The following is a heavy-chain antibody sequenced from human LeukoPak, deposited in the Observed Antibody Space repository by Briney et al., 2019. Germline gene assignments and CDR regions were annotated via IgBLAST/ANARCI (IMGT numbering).Heavy chain of an antibody. D-gene: IGHD2-2*01. J-gene: IGHJ1*01. V-gene: IGHV3-21*01. Sequence: MPGGSLRLSCAASGVSFISYGMSWVRQAPGKGLEWVAPISSGSGYIFYGDSAKGRFTISRDNAKDSLFLQMNSLTVEDTAVYYCARDEGHTVTNEYFQHWGQGTLVTVSS. CDR2: ISSGSGYI. CDR1: GVSFISYG. CDR3: ARDEGHTVTNEYFQH.